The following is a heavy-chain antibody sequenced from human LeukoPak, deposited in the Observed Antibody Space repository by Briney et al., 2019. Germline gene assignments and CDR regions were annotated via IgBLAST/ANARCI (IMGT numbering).Heavy chain of an antibody. CDR1: GFTFSNFA. D-gene: IGHD1-1*01. CDR3: ARWNDHGAFDI. V-gene: IGHV3-23*01. Sequence: GGSLRLSCAASGFTFSNFALNWVRQAPGKGLKWVSFISGVGGSTFYADSVKGRFTISRDYSKNMLYLQMISLRAEDTATYYCARWNDHGAFDIWGKGTMVTVSS. CDR2: ISGVGGST. J-gene: IGHJ3*02.